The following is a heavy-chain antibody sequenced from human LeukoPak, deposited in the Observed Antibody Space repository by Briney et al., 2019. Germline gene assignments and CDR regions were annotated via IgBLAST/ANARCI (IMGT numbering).Heavy chain of an antibody. Sequence: SETLSLTCTVSGTSINNYYWSWFRQPAGKGLEWIGRIYFRGSTNYNPSLKSRITMSLDTSKNQFSLNLRFVTAADTAVYFCAREMAVAGPYTFDIWGQGTEVTVSS. V-gene: IGHV4-4*07. D-gene: IGHD2-2*02. CDR1: GTSINNYY. CDR2: IYFRGST. CDR3: AREMAVAGPYTFDI. J-gene: IGHJ3*02.